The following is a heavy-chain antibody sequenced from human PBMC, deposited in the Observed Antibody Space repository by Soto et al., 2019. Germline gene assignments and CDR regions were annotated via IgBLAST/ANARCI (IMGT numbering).Heavy chain of an antibody. V-gene: IGHV3-21*01. CDR1: GFTFSTYT. Sequence: EVQLVESGGGLVKPGGSLRLSCAPSGFTFSTYTMNWVRQAPGKGLEWVSSISSSSNYIYYADSVKGRFTISRDNAKNTVSLQMNSLRAEGETVYYCARGYGPPDCWGQGTLVTVSS. CDR3: ARGYGPPDC. J-gene: IGHJ4*02. D-gene: IGHD4-17*01. CDR2: ISSSSNYI.